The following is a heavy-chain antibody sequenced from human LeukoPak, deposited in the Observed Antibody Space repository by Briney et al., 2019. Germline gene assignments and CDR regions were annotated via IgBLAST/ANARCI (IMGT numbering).Heavy chain of an antibody. J-gene: IGHJ4*02. CDR2: INPNSGGT. Sequence: ASVKVSCKASGYTFTCYYMHWVRQAPGQGLEWMGWINPNSGGTNYAQKFQGRVTMTRDTSISTAYMELSRLRSDDTAVYYCASSRGTMYDFWSGPRDYWGQGTLVTVSS. CDR3: ASSRGTMYDFWSGPRDY. CDR1: GYTFTCYY. V-gene: IGHV1-2*02. D-gene: IGHD3-3*01.